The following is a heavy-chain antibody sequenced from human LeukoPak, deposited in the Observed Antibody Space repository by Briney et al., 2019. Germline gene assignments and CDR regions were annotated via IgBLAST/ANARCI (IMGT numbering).Heavy chain of an antibody. CDR1: GYTFTGYG. J-gene: IGHJ4*02. D-gene: IGHD5-18*01. Sequence: ASVKVSCKASGYTFTGYGISWVRQAPGQGLEWMGWISTHNGNRNYAQKLQGRVTMTTDTYTTTAYMELRGLRSDDTAVYYCARDMWDTAMAPFDYWGQGTLVTVSS. V-gene: IGHV1-18*01. CDR3: ARDMWDTAMAPFDY. CDR2: ISTHNGNR.